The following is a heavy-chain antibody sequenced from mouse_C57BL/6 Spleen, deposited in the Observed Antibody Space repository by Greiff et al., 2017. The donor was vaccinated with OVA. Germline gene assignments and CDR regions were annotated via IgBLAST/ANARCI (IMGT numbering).Heavy chain of an antibody. CDR2: IYPGDGDT. CDR3: ARTRYGSSYGAGGTEYYFDY. J-gene: IGHJ2*01. Sequence: VKLQQSGPELVKPGASVKISCKASGYAFSSSWMNWVKQRPGKGLEWIGRIYPGDGDTNYNGKFKGKATLTADKSSSPAYMQLSSLTSEDSAVYVCARTRYGSSYGAGGTEYYFDYWGQGTTLTVSA. CDR1: GYAFSSSW. V-gene: IGHV1-82*01. D-gene: IGHD1-1*01.